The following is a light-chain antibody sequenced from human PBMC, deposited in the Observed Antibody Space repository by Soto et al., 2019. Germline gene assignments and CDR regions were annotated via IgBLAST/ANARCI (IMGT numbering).Light chain of an antibody. CDR1: QSVGSN. V-gene: IGKV3-20*01. J-gene: IGKJ1*01. Sequence: EIVMTQSPATLSVSPGERVTLSCRARQSVGSNLAWYQQKPGQAPRLLIYDASNRSTGIPARFSGSGSGTDFTLTISRLEPEDFAVYYCQQYGSSSWTFGQGTKVDIK. CDR2: DAS. CDR3: QQYGSSSWT.